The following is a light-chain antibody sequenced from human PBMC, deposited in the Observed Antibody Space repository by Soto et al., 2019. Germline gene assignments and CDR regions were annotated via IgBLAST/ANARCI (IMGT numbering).Light chain of an antibody. CDR2: EVI. J-gene: IGLJ1*01. V-gene: IGLV2-14*01. Sequence: QSLLTQPASVSGSPGQSITISCTGTSSDVGGYNYVSWYQQHPGKAPKLIIYEVIKRPSGVSNRFSGSNSGNTASPTISGLQTEDEADYYCSSYTSSSTYVFGTGTKVTVL. CDR1: SSDVGGYNY. CDR3: SSYTSSSTYV.